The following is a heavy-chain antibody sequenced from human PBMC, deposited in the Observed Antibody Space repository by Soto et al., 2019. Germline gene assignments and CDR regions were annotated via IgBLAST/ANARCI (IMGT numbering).Heavy chain of an antibody. J-gene: IGHJ6*02. CDR3: IWQQDFYYGRAV. Sequence: EVQLVESGGGLVTPGGSLTLSCAASGFSFSPAWMNWVRQAPGKGLEWVGLIKSKGGGGTADYAAPVKGRFIISRDDSQNPIYLQMNSLKPEDTALYYCIWQQDFYYGRAVWGQGTTVTVS. CDR1: GFSFSPAW. V-gene: IGHV3-15*07. D-gene: IGHD6-13*01. CDR2: IKSKGGGGTA.